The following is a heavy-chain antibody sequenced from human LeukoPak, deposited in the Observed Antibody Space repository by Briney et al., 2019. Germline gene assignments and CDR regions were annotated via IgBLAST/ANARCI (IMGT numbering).Heavy chain of an antibody. CDR3: ARVALSGPAAIPSDAFDI. J-gene: IGHJ3*02. CDR2: IIPILGIA. CDR1: GGTFSSYA. Sequence: GASVKVSCKASGGTFSSYAISWVRQAPGQGLEWMGRIIPILGIANYAQKFQGRVTITADKSTSTAYMELSSLRSEDTAVYYCARVALSGPAAIPSDAFDIWGQGTMVTVSS. D-gene: IGHD2-2*02. V-gene: IGHV1-69*04.